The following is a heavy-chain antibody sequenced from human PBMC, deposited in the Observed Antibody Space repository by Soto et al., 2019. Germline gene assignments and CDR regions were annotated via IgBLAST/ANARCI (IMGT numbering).Heavy chain of an antibody. CDR1: GYSFTSYW. CDR3: ARQASTIFGVVKDYYYYYGMDV. V-gene: IGHV5-51*01. D-gene: IGHD3-3*01. Sequence: GESLKISCKGSGYSFTSYWIGWVRQMPGKGLEWMGIIYPGDSDTRYSPSFQDQVTISADKSISTAYLQRSSLKASDTAMYYCARQASTIFGVVKDYYYYYGMDVWGQGTTVTVSS. CDR2: IYPGDSDT. J-gene: IGHJ6*02.